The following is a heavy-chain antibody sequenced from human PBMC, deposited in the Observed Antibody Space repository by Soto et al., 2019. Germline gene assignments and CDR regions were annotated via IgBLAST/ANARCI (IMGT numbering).Heavy chain of an antibody. Sequence: ASVKVSCKASGGTFSSHAISWVRQAPGRGLEWMGGITPIFGTTNYAQNFRARVTITADESTSTAYMELSSLTSEDTAVYYCGSVGYCSSTNCLFYYYHYGMDVWGQGTTVTVSS. CDR1: GGTFSSHA. CDR3: GSVGYCSSTNCLFYYYHYGMDV. J-gene: IGHJ6*02. CDR2: ITPIFGTT. D-gene: IGHD2-2*03. V-gene: IGHV1-69*13.